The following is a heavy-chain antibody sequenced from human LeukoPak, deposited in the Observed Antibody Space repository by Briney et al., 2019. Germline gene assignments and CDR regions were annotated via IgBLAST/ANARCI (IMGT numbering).Heavy chain of an antibody. Sequence: EASVKVSCEASGYTFTSYYSHWVRQAPGQGLEWMGMVNPSGGSTSYAQKFQGRVSMTRDTSTTTVYMELSSLRSDDTAVYYCAGRHKHYYQIDYWGQGTLVTVSS. V-gene: IGHV1-46*01. CDR1: GYTFTSYY. J-gene: IGHJ4*02. CDR2: VNPSGGST. D-gene: IGHD1-26*01. CDR3: AGRHKHYYQIDY.